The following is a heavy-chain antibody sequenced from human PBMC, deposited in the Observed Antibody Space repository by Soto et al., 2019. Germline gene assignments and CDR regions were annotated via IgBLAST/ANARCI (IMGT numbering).Heavy chain of an antibody. V-gene: IGHV3-74*01. CDR1: GFNFSPYF. Sequence: EAHLVESGGGLPQPGGSLRLSCVASGFNFSPYFMAWVRQGPGRGLEWVSHIKGDGTTTAYADSVRGRFIISRDNGRNTLFRQMNSLRDEDTAVYYCVRDRGTPDSFDIWGQGTTVIVSS. J-gene: IGHJ3*02. CDR3: VRDRGTPDSFDI. CDR2: IKGDGTTT. D-gene: IGHD1-26*01.